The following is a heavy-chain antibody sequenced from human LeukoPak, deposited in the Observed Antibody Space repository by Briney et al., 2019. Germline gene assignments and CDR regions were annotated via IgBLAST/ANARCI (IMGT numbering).Heavy chain of an antibody. CDR1: GGTFSNDA. CDR2: IIPIFGTP. J-gene: IGHJ6*03. D-gene: IGHD3-3*01. CDR3: ARSRMIYDVDYYYYLDV. Sequence: PVKVSCKASGGTFSNDAISWVRQAPGQGLEWMGGIIPIFGTPNYAQKFQDRVTIATDESTTTAYMELSRLRSEDTAVYYCARSRMIYDVDYYYYLDVWGKGTTVVVSS. V-gene: IGHV1-69*05.